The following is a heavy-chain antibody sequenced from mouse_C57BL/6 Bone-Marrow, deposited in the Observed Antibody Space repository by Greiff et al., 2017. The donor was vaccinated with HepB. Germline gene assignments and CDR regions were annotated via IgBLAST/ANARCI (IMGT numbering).Heavy chain of an antibody. J-gene: IGHJ3*01. CDR1: GYTFTSYW. D-gene: IGHD3-2*02. Sequence: QVQLKQPGAELVMPGASVKLSCKASGYTFTSYWMHWVKQRPGQGLEWIGEIDPSDSYTNYNQKFKGKSTLTVAKSSSTAYMQLSSLTSEDSAVYYCASSSSGYGFAYWGQGTLVTVSA. CDR3: ASSSSGYGFAY. CDR2: IDPSDSYT. V-gene: IGHV1-69*01.